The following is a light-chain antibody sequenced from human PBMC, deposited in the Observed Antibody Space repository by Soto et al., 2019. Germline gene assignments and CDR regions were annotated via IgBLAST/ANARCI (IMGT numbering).Light chain of an antibody. J-gene: IGLJ2*01. CDR3: SSFSSSSTLV. CDR2: DVT. CDR1: SNDVGGYNY. V-gene: IGLV2-14*03. Sequence: QSALTQPASVSGSPGQSITISCTGTSNDVGGYNYVSWFQQHPGKAPKLLIYDVTNRPSGVSNCFSGSKSGNTASLTISGLQAEDEADYYCSSFSSSSTLVFGGGTKLTVL.